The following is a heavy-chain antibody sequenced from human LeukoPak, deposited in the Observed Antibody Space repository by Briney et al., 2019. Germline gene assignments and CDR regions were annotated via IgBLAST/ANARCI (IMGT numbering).Heavy chain of an antibody. CDR3: ARQVAVAGKAGLDF. D-gene: IGHD6-19*01. V-gene: IGHV4-4*07. CDR2: IYTTGST. CDR1: GGSISSYY. J-gene: IGHJ4*02. Sequence: ASETLSLTCTVSGGSISSYYWSWIRQPAGKGLEWIGRIYTTGSTNYNPSLKSRVNMSVDTSKNQFSLKLSSVTAADTAVYYCARQVAVAGKAGLDFWGQGTLVTVSS.